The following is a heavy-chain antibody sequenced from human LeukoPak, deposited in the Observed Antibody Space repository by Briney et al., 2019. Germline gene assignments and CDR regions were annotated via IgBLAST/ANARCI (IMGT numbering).Heavy chain of an antibody. CDR3: ARLAYSGSYSWFDP. Sequence: GGSLRLSCAASGFTFSRYEMNWVRQAPGKGLEWVSYISSSGSTIYYADSVKGRFTISRDNAKNSLYLQMNSLRAEDTAVYYCARLAYSGSYSWFDPWGQGTLVTVSS. J-gene: IGHJ5*02. CDR2: ISSSGSTI. V-gene: IGHV3-48*03. D-gene: IGHD1-26*01. CDR1: GFTFSRYE.